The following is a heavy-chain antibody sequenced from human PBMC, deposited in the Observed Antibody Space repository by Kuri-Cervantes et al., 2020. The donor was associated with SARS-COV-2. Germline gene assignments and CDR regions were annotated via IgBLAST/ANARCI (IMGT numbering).Heavy chain of an antibody. CDR3: ARYGFKVVVPAANNAFDI. CDR1: GGTFSSYA. D-gene: IGHD2-2*01. J-gene: IGHJ3*02. V-gene: IGHV1-69*01. Sequence: GGSLRLSCKASGGTFSSYAISWVRQAPGQGLEWMGGIIPIFGTANHAQKFQGRVTITADESTSTAYMELRSLRSDDTAVYYCARYGFKVVVPAANNAFDIWGQGTMVTVSS. CDR2: IIPIFGTA.